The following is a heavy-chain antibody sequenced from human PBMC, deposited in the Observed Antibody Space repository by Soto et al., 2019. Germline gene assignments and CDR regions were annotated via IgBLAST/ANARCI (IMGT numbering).Heavy chain of an antibody. J-gene: IGHJ4*02. V-gene: IGHV4-59*01. CDR1: GGSISSYY. D-gene: IGHD4-17*01. CDR2: IYYSGST. Sequence: PSETLSLTCTVSGGSISSYYWSWIRQPPGKGLEWIGYIYYSGSTNYNPSLKSRVTISVDTSKNQFSLKLSSVTAADTAVYYCATYYGGNSKAFDYWGQGTLVTVSS. CDR3: ATYYGGNSKAFDY.